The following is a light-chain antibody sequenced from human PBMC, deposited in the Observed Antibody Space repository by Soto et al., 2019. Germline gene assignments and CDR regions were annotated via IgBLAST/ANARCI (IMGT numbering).Light chain of an antibody. V-gene: IGKV4-1*01. CDR3: HQYYTTPYT. CDR2: WAS. J-gene: IGKJ2*01. CDR1: QSVSYSSNSKNY. Sequence: DIVMTQSPDSLAVFLGERATINCKSSQSVSYSSNSKNYLAWYQQKPGQPPKLLIYWASTRESVVPDRFSGSGSGTDFTLTISSLQAEDVAVYYCHQYYTTPYTFGQGTKLEI.